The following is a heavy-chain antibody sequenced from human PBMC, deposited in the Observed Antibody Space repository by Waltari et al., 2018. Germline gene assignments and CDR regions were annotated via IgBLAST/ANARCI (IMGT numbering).Heavy chain of an antibody. CDR3: AKQRNRDGYNFHRHDAFDI. J-gene: IGHJ3*02. D-gene: IGHD5-12*01. Sequence: QVQLVESGGGVVQPGRSLRLSCAASGFTFSSYGMHWVRQAPGKGLEWVAVIWYDGSNKYYADSVKGRFTISRDNSKNTLYLQMNSLRAEDTAVYYCAKQRNRDGYNFHRHDAFDIWGQGTMVTVSS. V-gene: IGHV3-33*06. CDR2: IWYDGSNK. CDR1: GFTFSSYG.